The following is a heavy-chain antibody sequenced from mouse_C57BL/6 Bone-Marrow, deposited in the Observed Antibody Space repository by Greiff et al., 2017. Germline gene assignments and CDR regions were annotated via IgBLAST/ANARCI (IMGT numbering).Heavy chain of an antibody. V-gene: IGHV1-55*01. CDR2: IYPGSGST. CDR3: ARGGGGPHY. Sequence: QVQLQQPGAELVKPGASVKMSCKASGYSFTSYWITWVKQRPGQGLEWIGDIYPGSGSTNYNEKFTSKATVTVDTSSSTAYMQLSSLASEDSAVYYCARGGGGPHYWGRGTALTVSS. CDR1: GYSFTSYW. J-gene: IGHJ2*01.